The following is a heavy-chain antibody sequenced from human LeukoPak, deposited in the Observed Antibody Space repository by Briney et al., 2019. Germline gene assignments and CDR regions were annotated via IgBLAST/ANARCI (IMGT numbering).Heavy chain of an antibody. CDR1: GFTFTDSY. CDR3: ARVVAGPGDDYGDLHAFDI. D-gene: IGHD4-17*01. CDR2: ISGSGGST. Sequence: GGSLRLSCAASGFTFTDSYMTWVRQAPGKGLEWVSAISGSGGSTYYADSVKGRFTISRDNSKNTLYLQMNSLRAEDTAVQYCARVVAGPGDDYGDLHAFDIWGQGTMVTVSS. J-gene: IGHJ3*02. V-gene: IGHV3-23*01.